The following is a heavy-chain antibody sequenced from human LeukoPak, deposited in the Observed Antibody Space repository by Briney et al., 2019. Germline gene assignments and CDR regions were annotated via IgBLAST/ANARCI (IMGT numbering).Heavy chain of an antibody. CDR3: ARGGQQLVQVGWFDP. V-gene: IGHV1-69*05. J-gene: IGHJ5*02. D-gene: IGHD6-13*01. CDR1: GGTLSRHP. Sequence: SVKVSCKASGGTLSRHPITWVRQAPGQGLEWMGGIIPIFRSTNYTQKFQGRVTFTTDESTNTAYMELSGLRSEDTAVYYCARGGQQLVQVGWFDPWGQGTLVIVSS. CDR2: IIPIFRST.